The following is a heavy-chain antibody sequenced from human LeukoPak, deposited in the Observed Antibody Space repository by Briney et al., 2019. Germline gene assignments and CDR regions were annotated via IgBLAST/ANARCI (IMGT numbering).Heavy chain of an antibody. D-gene: IGHD6-13*01. CDR3: ARAEAAVLYY. J-gene: IGHJ4*02. V-gene: IGHV4-59*01. Sequence: SETLSLTCTVSGGSISSYYWSWIRQPPGKGLEWIGYIYYSGSTNYNPSLKSRVTISVDTSKNQFSLKLSSVTAADTAVYYCARAEAAVLYYWGQGTLVTVSS. CDR1: GGSISSYY. CDR2: IYYSGST.